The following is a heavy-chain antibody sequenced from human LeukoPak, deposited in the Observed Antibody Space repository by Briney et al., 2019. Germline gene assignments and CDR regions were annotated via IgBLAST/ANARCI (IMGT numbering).Heavy chain of an antibody. CDR3: AKGGTQKGIRGVMVTWFDP. J-gene: IGHJ5*02. V-gene: IGHV3-23*01. Sequence: GGSLRLSCAASGFTFSSYAMTWVRQAPGKGLEWVSVISGSAGSTYYADAVKGRFTISRDNSKNTMYLQMNSLRAEDTAVYYCAKGGTQKGIRGVMVTWFDPWGQGTLVTVSS. CDR2: ISGSAGST. D-gene: IGHD3-10*01. CDR1: GFTFSSYA.